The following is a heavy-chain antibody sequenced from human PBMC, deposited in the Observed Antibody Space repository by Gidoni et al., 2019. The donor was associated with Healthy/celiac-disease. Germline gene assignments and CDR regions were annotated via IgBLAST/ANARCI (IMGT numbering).Heavy chain of an antibody. CDR1: GGSISSYY. CDR2: IYYSGST. Sequence: QVQLQASGPGLVKPSETLSLTCTVSGGSISSYYWSWIRQPPGKGLEWIGYIYYSGSTNYNPPRKSRVTIAVDTSKNQFALKLSSVTAADTAVYYCARDTAAAGAFDYWGQGTLVTVSS. V-gene: IGHV4-59*01. J-gene: IGHJ4*02. CDR3: ARDTAAAGAFDY. D-gene: IGHD6-13*01.